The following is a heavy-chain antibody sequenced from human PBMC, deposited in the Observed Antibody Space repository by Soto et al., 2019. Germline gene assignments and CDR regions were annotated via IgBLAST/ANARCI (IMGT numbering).Heavy chain of an antibody. CDR1: GGTFSSYA. CDR2: IIPIFGTA. D-gene: IGHD2-15*01. Sequence: QVQLVQSGAEVKKPGSSVQVSCKASGGTFSSYAISRVRQAPGRGLDWMGGIIPIFGTANYPQKLQGRVTINADESTSTAYMELSSLRSEDTAVYYGGRGGGGYCSCGSCCYFDYWGQGTLVTVSS. V-gene: IGHV1-69*01. J-gene: IGHJ4*02. CDR3: GRGGGGYCSCGSCCYFDY.